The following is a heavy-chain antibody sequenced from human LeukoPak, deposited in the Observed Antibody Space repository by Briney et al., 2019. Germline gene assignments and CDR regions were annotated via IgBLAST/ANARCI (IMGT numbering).Heavy chain of an antibody. D-gene: IGHD1-26*01. CDR1: GFTVSSNY. V-gene: IGHV3-53*01. CDR2: IYSGGTA. J-gene: IGHJ3*02. CDR3: ARDPPRSVGASDI. Sequence: GGSLRLSCAASGFTVSSNYMNWVRQAPGKGLEWVSVIYSGGTAYYADFVKGRFTISRDNSKNTLYLQMNSLRAEDTAVYYCARDPPRSVGASDIWGQGTMVTVSS.